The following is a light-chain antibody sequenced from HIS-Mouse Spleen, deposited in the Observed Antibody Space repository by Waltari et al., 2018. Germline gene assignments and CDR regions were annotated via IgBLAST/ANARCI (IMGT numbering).Light chain of an antibody. CDR2: EDS. J-gene: IGLJ3*02. V-gene: IGLV3-10*01. CDR3: YSTDSSGNHWV. Sequence: SYELTQPPSVSVSPGQTARTTCHGDAFPKKYAYWYQQNSGQAPVLVIYEDSKRPSGIPERFSGSSSGTMATLTISGAQVEDEADYYCYSTDSSGNHWVFGGGTKLTVL. CDR1: AFPKKY.